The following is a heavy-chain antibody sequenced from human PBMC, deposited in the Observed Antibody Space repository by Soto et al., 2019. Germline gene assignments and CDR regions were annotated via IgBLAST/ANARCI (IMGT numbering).Heavy chain of an antibody. Sequence: GSLRLSCAASGXTFSSYSMSWVRQAPGKGMEWVSSISGSGGRTYYADSVKGRFTIYRDNSKNTLYLQMNRLRAEDTAVYYCANIEAIGNYWGQGNLVTV. J-gene: IGHJ4*02. CDR1: GXTFSSYS. V-gene: IGHV3-23*01. CDR2: ISGSGGRT. D-gene: IGHD6-25*01. CDR3: ANIEAIGNY.